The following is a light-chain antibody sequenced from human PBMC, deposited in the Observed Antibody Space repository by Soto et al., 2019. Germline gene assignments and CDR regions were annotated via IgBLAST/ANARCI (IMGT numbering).Light chain of an antibody. CDR1: QSVLYSSNNKNY. J-gene: IGKJ2*01. Sequence: DIVMTQSPDSLAVSLGERATINCKSSQSVLYSSNNKNYLAWYQQKPGLPPKLLIYWASTRESGVPDRFSGSESGTDFTLTISSLQAEDVGVYYCQQYYTSPYTFGQGTKLEIK. CDR3: QQYYTSPYT. CDR2: WAS. V-gene: IGKV4-1*01.